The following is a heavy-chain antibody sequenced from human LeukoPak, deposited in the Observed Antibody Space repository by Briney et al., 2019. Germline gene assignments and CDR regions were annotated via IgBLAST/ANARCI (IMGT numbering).Heavy chain of an antibody. V-gene: IGHV4-39*07. CDR3: ARVGLNYSSSWYYYYYYMDV. CDR1: GGSISSSSYY. Sequence: KPSETLSLTCTVSGGSISSSSYYWGWIRQPPGKGLEWIGNIYYSGSTYYNPSLKSRVTISLDTSKNQFSLKLSSVTAADTAVYYCARVGLNYSSSWYYYYYYMDVWGKGTTVTVSS. J-gene: IGHJ6*03. CDR2: IYYSGST. D-gene: IGHD6-13*01.